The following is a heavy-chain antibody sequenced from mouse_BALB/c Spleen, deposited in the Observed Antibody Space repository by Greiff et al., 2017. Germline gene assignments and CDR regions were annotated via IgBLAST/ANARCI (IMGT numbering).Heavy chain of an antibody. Sequence: DVMLVESGGGLVQPGGSRKLSCAASGFTFSSFGMHWVRQAPEKGLEWVAYISSGSSTIYYADTVKGRFTISRDNPKNTLFLQMTSLRSEDTAMYYCARWKYDYDEGFAYWGQGTLVTVSA. J-gene: IGHJ3*01. V-gene: IGHV5-17*02. CDR3: ARWKYDYDEGFAY. D-gene: IGHD2-4*01. CDR1: GFTFSSFG. CDR2: ISSGSSTI.